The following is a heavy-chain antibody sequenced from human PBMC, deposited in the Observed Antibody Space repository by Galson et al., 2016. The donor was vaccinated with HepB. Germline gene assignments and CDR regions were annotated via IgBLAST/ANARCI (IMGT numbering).Heavy chain of an antibody. CDR1: SIGRDW. Sequence: SIGRDWMSWVRQAPGKGLEWIGRIYYSGSTYYNPSLKSRVTISVDTSKNQFSLKLSTVTAADTAVYYGSRHVWGSSWWTNWFDPWGQGTLVTVSS. CDR2: IYYSGST. D-gene: IGHD6-13*01. J-gene: IGHJ5*02. CDR3: SRHVWGSSWWTNWFDP. V-gene: IGHV4-39*01.